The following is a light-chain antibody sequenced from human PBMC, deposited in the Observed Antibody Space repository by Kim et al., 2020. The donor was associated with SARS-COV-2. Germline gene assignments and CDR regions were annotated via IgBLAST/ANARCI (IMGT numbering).Light chain of an antibody. Sequence: ASVGDRVTITCRARQDISNYLAWFQLKPGKAPKLLIDAASALQPGVPSRFSGSGSGTDFTLTVTSLQPEDVATYYCQKCDSAPWTFGQGTKVEIK. CDR2: AAS. J-gene: IGKJ1*01. CDR1: QDISNY. V-gene: IGKV1-27*01. CDR3: QKCDSAPWT.